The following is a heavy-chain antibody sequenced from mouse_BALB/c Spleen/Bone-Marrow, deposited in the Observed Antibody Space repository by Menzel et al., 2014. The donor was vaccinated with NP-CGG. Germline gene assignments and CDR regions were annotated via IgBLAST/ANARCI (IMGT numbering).Heavy chain of an antibody. D-gene: IGHD2-3*01. Sequence: DLAKPGASVKLSCKASGYTFTSYWINWIKQRPGQGLEWIGRIAPGSGSTYYDEMFKGKATLTVDTSSSTAYMELSSLTSEDSAVYYCARRWLPYAMDYWGQGTAVTVSS. CDR3: ARRWLPYAMDY. CDR1: GYTFTSYW. V-gene: IGHV1S41*01. J-gene: IGHJ4*01. CDR2: IAPGSGST.